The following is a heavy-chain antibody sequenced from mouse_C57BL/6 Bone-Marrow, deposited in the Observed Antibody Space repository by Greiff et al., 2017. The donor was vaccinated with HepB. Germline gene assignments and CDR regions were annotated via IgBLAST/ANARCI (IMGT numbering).Heavy chain of an antibody. J-gene: IGHJ3*01. CDR3: AREGLYWAPTAWFAY. CDR1: GYTFTSYW. D-gene: IGHD6-5*01. Sequence: QVQLKQPGAELVMPGASVKLSCKASGYTFTSYWMHWVKQRPGQGLEWIGEIDPSDSYTNYNQKFKGKSTLTVDKSSSTAYMQLSSLTSEDSAVYYCAREGLYWAPTAWFAYWGQGTLVTVSA. V-gene: IGHV1-69*01. CDR2: IDPSDSYT.